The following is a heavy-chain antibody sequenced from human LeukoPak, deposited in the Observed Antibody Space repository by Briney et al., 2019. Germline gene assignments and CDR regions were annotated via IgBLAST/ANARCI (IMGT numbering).Heavy chain of an antibody. CDR2: IKQDGSEK. CDR3: ARGETGTTGYYYYYMDV. Sequence: GGSLRLSCAASGFTFSSYWMSWVRQAPGKGLEWVANIKQDGSEKYYVDSVKGRFTISRDNAKNSLYLQMNSLRAEDTAVYYCARGETGTTGYYYYYMDVWGKGTTVTVSS. D-gene: IGHD1-7*01. CDR1: GFTFSSYW. J-gene: IGHJ6*03. V-gene: IGHV3-7*01.